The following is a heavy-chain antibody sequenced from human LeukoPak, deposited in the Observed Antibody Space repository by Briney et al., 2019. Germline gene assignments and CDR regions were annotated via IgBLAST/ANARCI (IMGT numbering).Heavy chain of an antibody. Sequence: SETLSLTCAVYGGSFSGYYWSWIRQPPGKGLEWIGEINHSGSTNYNPSLKSRVTISVDTSKNQFSLKLSSVIAADTAVYYCARSGESSGWLPFDYWGQGTLVTVSS. CDR3: ARSGESSGWLPFDY. CDR2: INHSGST. D-gene: IGHD6-19*01. J-gene: IGHJ4*02. V-gene: IGHV4-34*01. CDR1: GGSFSGYY.